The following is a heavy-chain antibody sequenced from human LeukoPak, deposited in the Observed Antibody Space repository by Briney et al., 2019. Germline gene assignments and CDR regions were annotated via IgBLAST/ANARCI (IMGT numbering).Heavy chain of an antibody. CDR2: FSVYNGNT. J-gene: IGHJ2*01. Sequence: GASVKVSCKDSRYTFTSYGIIWVRRAAGPGLEGMGWFSVYNGNTKYAQTLPDRVNLPTNTSTRKSFMAQRSLRYDHRAGHFCARKAIYYDILTAPNWYFYLWGRGTLVTVSS. V-gene: IGHV1-18*01. D-gene: IGHD3-9*01. CDR3: ARKAIYYDILTAPNWYFYL. CDR1: RYTFTSYG.